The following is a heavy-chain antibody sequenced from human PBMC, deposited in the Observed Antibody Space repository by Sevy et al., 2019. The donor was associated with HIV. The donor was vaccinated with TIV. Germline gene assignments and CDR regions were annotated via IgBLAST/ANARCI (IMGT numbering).Heavy chain of an antibody. Sequence: GGSLRLSGSASGLNFSTYAMHWVRKTPGKGLEWVAVISSEVSRKYYAASVRGRFAISRDNSKNTLSLQMSSLRGEDTAVYYCARDARGGAALPDYWGQGTLVTVSS. CDR2: ISSEVSRK. CDR1: GLNFSTYA. D-gene: IGHD3-16*01. CDR3: ARDARGGAALPDY. J-gene: IGHJ4*02. V-gene: IGHV3-30*09.